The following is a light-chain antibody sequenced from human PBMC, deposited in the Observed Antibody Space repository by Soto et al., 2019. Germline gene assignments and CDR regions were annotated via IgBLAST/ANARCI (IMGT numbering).Light chain of an antibody. V-gene: IGKV3-11*01. J-gene: IGKJ1*01. Sequence: EVVVTQSPATLSVSPGERATLSCRASQSVAGSYLAWYQQKPGQAPRLLIYDASNRATGIPARFSGSGSGTDFTLTISSLEPEDFAVYYCQQRSNWPQTFGQGTKVDNK. CDR1: QSVAGSY. CDR3: QQRSNWPQT. CDR2: DAS.